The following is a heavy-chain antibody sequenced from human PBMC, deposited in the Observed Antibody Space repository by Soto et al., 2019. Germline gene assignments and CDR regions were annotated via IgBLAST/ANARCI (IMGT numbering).Heavy chain of an antibody. CDR3: AKGGYSGYDYYYYGMDV. J-gene: IGHJ6*02. Sequence: PGGSLRLSCAASGFTFSSYGMHWVRQAPGKGLEWVAVISYDGSNKYYADSVKGRFTISRDNSKNTPYLQMNSLRAEDTAVYYCAKGGYSGYDYYYYGMDVWGQGTTVTVSS. CDR1: GFTFSSYG. V-gene: IGHV3-30*18. D-gene: IGHD5-12*01. CDR2: ISYDGSNK.